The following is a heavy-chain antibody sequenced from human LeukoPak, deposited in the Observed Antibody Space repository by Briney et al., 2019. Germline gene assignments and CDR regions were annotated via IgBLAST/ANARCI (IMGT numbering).Heavy chain of an antibody. Sequence: GGSLRLSCTVSGFTVSGNSMSWVRQAPGKGLEWVSFIYSDNTHYSDSVKGRFTISRDNSKNTLYLQMNSLRAEDAAVYYCARRAGAYSHPYDYWGQGTLVTVSS. CDR2: IYSDNT. D-gene: IGHD4/OR15-4a*01. CDR3: ARRAGAYSHPYDY. CDR1: GFTVSGNS. J-gene: IGHJ4*02. V-gene: IGHV3-53*01.